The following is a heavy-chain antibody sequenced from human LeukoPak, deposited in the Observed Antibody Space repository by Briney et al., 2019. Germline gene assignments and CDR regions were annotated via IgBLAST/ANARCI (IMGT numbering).Heavy chain of an antibody. V-gene: IGHV4-4*07. Sequence: SETLSLTCTVSGGSISSYYWSWIRQPAGKGLEWIGRIYTSGSTNYNPSLKSRVTMSVDTSKNQFSLQLNSVTPEDTAVYYCAREYVLLWFGGRDAFDIWGQGTMVTVSS. CDR2: IYTSGST. CDR1: GGSISSYY. CDR3: AREYVLLWFGGRDAFDI. D-gene: IGHD3-10*01. J-gene: IGHJ3*02.